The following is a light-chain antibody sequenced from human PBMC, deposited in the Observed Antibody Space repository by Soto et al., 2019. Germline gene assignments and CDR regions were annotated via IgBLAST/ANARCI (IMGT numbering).Light chain of an antibody. Sequence: IVLTKSPATLSLSPEERATLSCRAGQSISTYLAWYQQKSGQAPRLLIYDASNRATGTPARFSGSGSGTDFTLTISSLEPDDFAVYYCQQRADLPIPFGQVTRLEIK. CDR2: DAS. CDR3: QQRADLPIP. CDR1: QSISTY. J-gene: IGKJ5*01. V-gene: IGKV3-11*01.